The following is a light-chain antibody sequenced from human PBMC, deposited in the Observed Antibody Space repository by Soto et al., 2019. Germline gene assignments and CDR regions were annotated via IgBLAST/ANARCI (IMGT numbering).Light chain of an antibody. Sequence: QSALTQPASVSGSPGQSITISCTGTSSDVGSYNLVSWYQQHPGKALKLMIYEGSKRPSGVSNRFSGSKSGNTASLTISGLQAEDEADYYCCSYAGSNNYVFGTGTKLTVL. CDR2: EGS. CDR1: SSDVGSYNL. V-gene: IGLV2-23*01. CDR3: CSYAGSNNYV. J-gene: IGLJ1*01.